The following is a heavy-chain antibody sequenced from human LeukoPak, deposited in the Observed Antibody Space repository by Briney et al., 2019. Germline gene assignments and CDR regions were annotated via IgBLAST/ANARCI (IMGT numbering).Heavy chain of an antibody. CDR2: INKDGSDK. J-gene: IGHJ3*01. Sequence: GGSLRRSGAASGFTFTSFYMSWVGQAPGKGLEWVANINKDGSDKLYVDSVKGRFTISRDNAKDSLYLQMDSLRADDTAVYYCARSQKETHLGAYGGFRDAFDVWGQGTMVIVSS. CDR3: ARSQKETHLGAYGGFRDAFDV. V-gene: IGHV3-7*01. CDR1: GFTFTSFY. D-gene: IGHD4-23*01.